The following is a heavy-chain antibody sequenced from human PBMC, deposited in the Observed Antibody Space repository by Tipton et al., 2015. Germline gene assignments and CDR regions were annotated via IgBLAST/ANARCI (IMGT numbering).Heavy chain of an antibody. CDR1: GGSISSTSYY. J-gene: IGHJ5*02. V-gene: IGHV4-39*01. CDR2: IYYSGNT. D-gene: IGHD3-22*01. Sequence: TLSLTCTVSGGSISSTSYYWGWIRQPPGKGLEWIGSIYYSGNTYYNPSLKSRVTISIDTSKDQFSLKLSSVSAADTAVYYCARSFENYYDSTGYYYVGNWFDPWGQGTLVTVSS. CDR3: ARSFENYYDSTGYYYVGNWFDP.